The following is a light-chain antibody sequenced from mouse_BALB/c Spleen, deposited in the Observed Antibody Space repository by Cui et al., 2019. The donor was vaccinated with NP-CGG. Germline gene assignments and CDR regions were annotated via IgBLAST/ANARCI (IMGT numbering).Light chain of an antibody. Sequence: QAVVTQESALTTLPGETVTLTCRSSTGTVTTSNYANWVQEKPDHLFTGLMGGTNNRAPGVPARFSGSLIGDKAALTITGAQTEDEAIYFCALWYSNHWVFGGGTKLTVL. J-gene: IGLJ1*01. CDR1: TGTVTTSNY. CDR3: ALWYSNHWV. CDR2: GTN. V-gene: IGLV1*01.